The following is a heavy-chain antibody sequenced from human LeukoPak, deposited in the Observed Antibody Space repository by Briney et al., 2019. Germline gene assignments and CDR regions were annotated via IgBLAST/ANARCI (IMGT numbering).Heavy chain of an antibody. CDR3: ASQSTVVTPDYYYYYMDV. D-gene: IGHD4-23*01. J-gene: IGHJ6*03. CDR2: INPNSGGT. CDR1: GYTFTGYY. V-gene: IGHV1-2*02. Sequence: ASVKVSCKASGYTFTGYYMHWVRQAPGQGLEWMGWINPNSGGTNYAQKFQGRVTMTRDTSISTAYMELSRLRSDDTAVYYCASQSTVVTPDYYYYYMDVWGKGTTVTVSS.